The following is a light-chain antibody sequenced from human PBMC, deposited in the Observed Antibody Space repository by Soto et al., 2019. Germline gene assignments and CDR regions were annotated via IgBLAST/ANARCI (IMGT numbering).Light chain of an antibody. CDR1: QSGSIN. CDR3: QQYGSSGT. J-gene: IGKJ1*01. CDR2: DAS. V-gene: IGKV3-20*01. Sequence: EVVMTQSPATLSVSPGERATLSCRASQSGSINLAWYQPAPGQAPRLLLYDASSRATGIPDRCSGGGSGTVFPITISRLEPEDVAVYYCQQYGSSGTFGQGTKVDIK.